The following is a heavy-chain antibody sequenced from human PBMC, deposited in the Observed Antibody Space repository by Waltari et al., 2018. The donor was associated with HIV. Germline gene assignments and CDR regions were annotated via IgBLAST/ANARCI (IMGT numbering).Heavy chain of an antibody. Sequence: QLQLQASGPGLVKPSEPLSLTCTVPGGSIRRSSYYWGWIRQPPGKGLEWIGSIYYSGSTYYNPSLKSRVTISVDTSKNQFSLKLSSVTAADTAVYYCARHSLTYYYDSSGYSVAFDYWGQGTLVTVSS. D-gene: IGHD3-22*01. J-gene: IGHJ4*02. CDR1: GGSIRRSSYY. CDR2: IYYSGST. CDR3: ARHSLTYYYDSSGYSVAFDY. V-gene: IGHV4-39*01.